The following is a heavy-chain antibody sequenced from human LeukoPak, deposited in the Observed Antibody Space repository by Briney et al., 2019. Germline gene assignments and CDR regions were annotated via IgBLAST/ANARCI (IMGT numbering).Heavy chain of an antibody. J-gene: IGHJ4*02. CDR2: INPNSGGT. D-gene: IGHD6-19*01. CDR1: GYTFTGYY. Sequence: ASVKVSCKASGYTFTGYYMHWVRQAPGQGLEWMGWINPNSGGTNYAQKFQGWVTMTRDTSISTAYMELSRLRSDDTAVYYCARETRGYSSEFDYWGRGTLVTVSS. CDR3: ARETRGYSSEFDY. V-gene: IGHV1-2*04.